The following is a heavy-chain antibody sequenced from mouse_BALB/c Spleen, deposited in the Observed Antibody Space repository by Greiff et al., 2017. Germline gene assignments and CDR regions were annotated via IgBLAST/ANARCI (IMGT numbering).Heavy chain of an antibody. D-gene: IGHD2-1*01. CDR1: GFDFSRYW. CDR2: INPDSSTI. J-gene: IGHJ1*01. Sequence: EVKLVESGGGLVQPGGSLKLSCAASGFDFSRYWMSWVRQAPGKGLEWIGEINPDSSTINYTPSLKDKFIISRDNAKNTLYLQMSKVRSEDTALYYCARQIYYGNYHWYFDVWGAGTTVTVSS. CDR3: ARQIYYGNYHWYFDV. V-gene: IGHV4-1*02.